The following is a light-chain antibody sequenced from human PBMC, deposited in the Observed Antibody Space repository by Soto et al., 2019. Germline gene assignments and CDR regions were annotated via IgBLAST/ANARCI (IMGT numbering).Light chain of an antibody. CDR1: QSIGAS. J-gene: IGKJ4*01. CDR3: QQHYRSPLT. V-gene: IGKV1-5*03. CDR2: KTS. Sequence: DIQMTQSPSTLYASVGDRVTITCRASQSIGASLAWFQQKPGKAPNLLIYKTSNLESGVPSRFSGSGSGTEFTLTISTLQPDDFATYYCQQHYRSPLTFGGGTKVEIK.